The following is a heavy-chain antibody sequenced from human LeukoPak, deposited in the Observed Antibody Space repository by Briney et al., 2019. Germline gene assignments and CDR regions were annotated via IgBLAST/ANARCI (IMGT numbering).Heavy chain of an antibody. CDR3: PRLGKWELLLFLPDY. V-gene: IGHV4-39*01. CDR2: IYYSGST. CDR1: GGSISSSSYY. D-gene: IGHD1-26*01. Sequence: SETLSLTCTVSGGSISSSSYYWGWIRQPPGKGLEWIGSIYYSGSTYYNPSLKSRVTISVDTSKNQFSLKLSSVTAPDTAVYYCPRLGKWELLLFLPDYWGQGTRVTVSS. J-gene: IGHJ4*02.